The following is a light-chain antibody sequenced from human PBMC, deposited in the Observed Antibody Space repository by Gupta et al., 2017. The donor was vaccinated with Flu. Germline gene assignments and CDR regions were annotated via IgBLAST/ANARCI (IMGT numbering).Light chain of an antibody. CDR2: DTN. J-gene: IGLJ3*02. CDR3: LLSYTNAFWV. CDR1: TGAVTGDHY. Sequence: QPVVTQEPSLTVSPEGTVTLTCASSTGAVTGDHYAFWFQQKPGQAPRTLIYDTNNKHSWTPARFSGSLLGDKAALTLSGAQPEDEADYYCLLSYTNAFWVFGGGTKLTV. V-gene: IGLV7-46*01.